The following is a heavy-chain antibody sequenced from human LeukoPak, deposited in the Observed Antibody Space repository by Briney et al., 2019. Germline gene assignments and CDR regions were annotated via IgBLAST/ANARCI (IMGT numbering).Heavy chain of an antibody. CDR3: ATRGDILTGYPYYFDY. J-gene: IGHJ4*02. CDR1: GFTFSRYS. Sequence: ARSLRLSCAASGFTFSRYSMNWVRQAPGKGLEWVSYISSSSSTIYYADSVKGRFTISRDNSKNTLYLQMNSLRAEDTAVYYCATRGDILTGYPYYFDYWGQGTLVTVSS. V-gene: IGHV3-48*01. CDR2: ISSSSSTI. D-gene: IGHD3-9*01.